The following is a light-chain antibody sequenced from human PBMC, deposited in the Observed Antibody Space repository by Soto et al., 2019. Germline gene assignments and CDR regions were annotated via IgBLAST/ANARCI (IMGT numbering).Light chain of an antibody. CDR1: SSDVGGYNY. J-gene: IGLJ1*01. Sequence: ALTQPASVSGSPGQSITISCTGTSSDVGGYNYVSWYQQHPGKAPKLMIYDVSNRPSGVSNRFSGSKSGNTASLTISGLQAEDEADYYCSSYTSSSPDDVGTVTTVTVL. CDR2: DVS. CDR3: SSYTSSSPDD. V-gene: IGLV2-14*01.